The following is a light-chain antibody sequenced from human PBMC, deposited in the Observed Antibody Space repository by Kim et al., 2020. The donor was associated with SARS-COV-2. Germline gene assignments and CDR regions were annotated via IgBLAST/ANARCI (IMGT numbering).Light chain of an antibody. Sequence: VTSACSGGSSNIGVGYDVHWYQQLPGTAPKLLIHSSSHRPSGVPDRFSGSKSGTSASLAITGLQAEDEADYYCQCYDNRLSSWVFGGGTKLTVL. CDR1: SSNIGVGYD. J-gene: IGLJ3*02. CDR3: QCYDNRLSSWV. CDR2: SSS. V-gene: IGLV1-40*01.